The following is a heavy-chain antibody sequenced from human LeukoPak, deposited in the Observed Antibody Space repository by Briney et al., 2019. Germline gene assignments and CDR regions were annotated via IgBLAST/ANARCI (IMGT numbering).Heavy chain of an antibody. CDR3: ARCRDYYDSSGYPHYYFDY. Sequence: SETLSLTCTVSGGSISSSSYYWGWIRQPPGKGLEWIGSIYYSGSTYYNPSLKSRVTISVDTSKNQFSLKLSSVTAADTAVYYCARCRDYYDSSGYPHYYFDYWGQGTLVTVSS. D-gene: IGHD3-22*01. CDR2: IYYSGST. CDR1: GGSISSSSYY. J-gene: IGHJ4*02. V-gene: IGHV4-39*07.